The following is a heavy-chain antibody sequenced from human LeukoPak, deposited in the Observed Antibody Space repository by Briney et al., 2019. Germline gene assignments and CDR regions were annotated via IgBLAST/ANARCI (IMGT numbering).Heavy chain of an antibody. CDR3: ARDYYDSSGYYEGVY. V-gene: IGHV1-2*06. J-gene: IGHJ4*02. D-gene: IGHD3-22*01. CDR1: GSTFTGYY. Sequence: ASVKVSCKASGSTFTGYYMHWVRQAPGQGLEWMGRINPNSGGTNYAQKFQGRVTMTRDTSISTAYMELSRLRSDDTAVYYCARDYYDSSGYYEGVYWGQGTLVTVSS. CDR2: INPNSGGT.